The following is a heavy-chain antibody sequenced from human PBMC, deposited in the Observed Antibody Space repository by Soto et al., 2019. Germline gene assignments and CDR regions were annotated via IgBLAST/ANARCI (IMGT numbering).Heavy chain of an antibody. V-gene: IGHV1-3*01. J-gene: IGHJ4*02. CDR3: ARTLGYCSSTSCLPDY. D-gene: IGHD2-2*01. Sequence: QVQLVQSGAEVKKPGASVKVSCKASGYTFTSYAMHWVRQAPGQRLEWMGWINAGNGNTKYSQKFQGRVTITRDTSASTAYMELGSLRSKDTAVSYCARTLGYCSSTSCLPDYWGQGTLVTVSS. CDR2: INAGNGNT. CDR1: GYTFTSYA.